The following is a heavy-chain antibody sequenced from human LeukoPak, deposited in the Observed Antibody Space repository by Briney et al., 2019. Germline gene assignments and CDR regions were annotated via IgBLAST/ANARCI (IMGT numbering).Heavy chain of an antibody. Sequence: GGSLRLSCAASGFTFSSYAMSWVRQAPGKGLEWVSAISGSGGSTYYADFVKGRFTISRDNSKNTLYLQMNSLRAEDTAVYYCAKPIVTPYSSGWYGFDYWGQGTLVTVSS. J-gene: IGHJ4*02. V-gene: IGHV3-23*01. D-gene: IGHD6-19*01. CDR1: GFTFSSYA. CDR3: AKPIVTPYSSGWYGFDY. CDR2: ISGSGGST.